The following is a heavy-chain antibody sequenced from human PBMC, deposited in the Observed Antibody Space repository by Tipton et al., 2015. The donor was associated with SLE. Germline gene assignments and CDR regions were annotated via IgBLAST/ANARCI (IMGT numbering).Heavy chain of an antibody. J-gene: IGHJ4*02. V-gene: IGHV3-74*03. CDR1: GFTFRNYW. D-gene: IGHD4-11*01. CDR3: VRDNYGVDY. Sequence: GSLRLSCAASGFTFRNYWMQWVRQPPGKGLVWVSHITSDGSTTTYADSVKGRFTISRDNAKNTLYLEMNSLTADDTATYYCVRDNYGVDYWGQGTLVTVSS. CDR2: ITSDGSTT.